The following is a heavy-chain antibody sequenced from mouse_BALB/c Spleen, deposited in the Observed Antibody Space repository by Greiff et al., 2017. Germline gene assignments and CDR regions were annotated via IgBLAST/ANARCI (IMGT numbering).Heavy chain of an antibody. D-gene: IGHD2-4*01. Sequence: VQLQQSGPGLVKPSQSLSLTCTVTGYSITSDYAWNWIRQFPGNKLEWMGYISYSGSTSYNPSLKSRISITRDTSKNQFFLQLNSVTTEDTATYYCARRGLRHFDYWGQGTTLTVSS. J-gene: IGHJ2*01. CDR1: GYSITSDYA. V-gene: IGHV3-2*02. CDR3: ARRGLRHFDY. CDR2: ISYSGST.